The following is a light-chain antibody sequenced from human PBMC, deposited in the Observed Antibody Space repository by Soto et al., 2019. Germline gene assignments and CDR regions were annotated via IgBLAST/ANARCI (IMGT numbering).Light chain of an antibody. CDR1: QGINYN. Sequence: DSPMTQSPSSLSASVGDRVTITCRASQGINYNLAWYQQKPGKAPKLLIYAASTLKSGVPSRFSGSGSGTDFTLTISSLQPEDVATYYCQQYNSAPLTFGGGTKVEIK. J-gene: IGKJ4*01. CDR2: AAS. V-gene: IGKV1-27*01. CDR3: QQYNSAPLT.